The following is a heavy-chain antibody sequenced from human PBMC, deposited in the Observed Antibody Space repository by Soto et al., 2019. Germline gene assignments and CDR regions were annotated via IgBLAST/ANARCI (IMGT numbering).Heavy chain of an antibody. V-gene: IGHV4-39*01. Sequence: QLQLQESGPGLVKPSETLSLTCTVSGGSISSSSYYWGWIRQPPGKGLEWIGSIYYSGSTYYNPSLKSRVTISVDTSKNQFSLKLSSVTAADTAVYYCATQTYYDFWSGYYSGWFDPWGQGTLVTVSS. CDR1: GGSISSSSYY. D-gene: IGHD3-3*01. CDR2: IYYSGST. CDR3: ATQTYYDFWSGYYSGWFDP. J-gene: IGHJ5*02.